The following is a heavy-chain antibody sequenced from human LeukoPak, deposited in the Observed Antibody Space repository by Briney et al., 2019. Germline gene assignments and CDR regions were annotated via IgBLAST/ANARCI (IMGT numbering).Heavy chain of an antibody. J-gene: IGHJ6*03. CDR1: GYTFTSYD. CDR2: MNPNSGNT. CDR3: ARDRHIAAAVYYYYMDV. D-gene: IGHD6-13*01. V-gene: IGHV1-8*03. Sequence: ASVRVSCKASGYTFTSYDINWVRQAPGQGLEWMGWMNPNSGNTGYAQKFQGRVTIGRNISRSTAYMELTSLRSEDTAVYYCARDRHIAAAVYYYYMDVWGKGTPVTVSS.